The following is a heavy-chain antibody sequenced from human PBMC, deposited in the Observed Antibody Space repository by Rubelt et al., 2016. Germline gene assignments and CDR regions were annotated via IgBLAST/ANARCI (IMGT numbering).Heavy chain of an antibody. CDR1: GGSFSGYY. D-gene: IGHD2-2*01. CDR3: AIVVVPAATFGGTDNWFDP. CDR2: IYYSGST. V-gene: IGHV4-34*01. J-gene: IGHJ5*02. Sequence: QVQLQQWGAGLLKPSETLSLTCAVYGGSFSGYYWSWIRQPPGKGLEWIGSIYYSGSTYYNPSLKGRVTISVDTSKNQVSLKLSSVTVADTAVYYCAIVVVPAATFGGTDNWFDPWGQGTLVTVSS.